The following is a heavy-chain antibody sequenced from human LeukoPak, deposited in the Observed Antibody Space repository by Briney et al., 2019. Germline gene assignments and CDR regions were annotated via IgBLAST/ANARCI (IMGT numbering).Heavy chain of an antibody. CDR1: GFTFSSYG. Sequence: GGSLRLSCAASGFTFSSYGMHWVRQAPGKGLEWVAVIWYDGSNKYYADSVKGRFSISRDNARNSLFLQLNSLRAEDTAVYYCASSYLKHWGQGTLVTVSS. J-gene: IGHJ1*01. D-gene: IGHD3-10*01. V-gene: IGHV3-33*03. CDR2: IWYDGSNK. CDR3: ASSYLKH.